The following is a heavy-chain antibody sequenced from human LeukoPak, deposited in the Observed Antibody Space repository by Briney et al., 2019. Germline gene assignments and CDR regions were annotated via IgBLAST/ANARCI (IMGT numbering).Heavy chain of an antibody. CDR3: ARGLYSSSWYEGFDP. CDR2: INPNSGGT. V-gene: IGHV1-2*02. J-gene: IGHJ5*02. CDR1: GYTFTGYY. Sequence: ASVKVSCKASGYTFTGYYMHWVRQAPGQGLEWMGWINPNSGGTNYAQKFQGRVTMTRDTSISTAYMELSRLRSDDTAVYYCARGLYSSSWYEGFDPWGQGTLVTVSS. D-gene: IGHD6-13*01.